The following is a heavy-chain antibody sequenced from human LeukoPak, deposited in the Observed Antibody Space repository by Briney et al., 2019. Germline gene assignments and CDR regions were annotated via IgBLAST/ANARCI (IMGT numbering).Heavy chain of an antibody. D-gene: IGHD6-19*01. CDR1: GLTLSSYS. CDR2: IISGSTTI. J-gene: IGHJ4*02. CDR3: ARDVEQWLGRVYYFDY. V-gene: IGHV3-48*02. Sequence: PGGPLRLSCATSGLTLSSYSMNWGRQAPGKGLEWISYIISGSTTIYYADSVKGRFTISRDNAKNSLYLKMNSLRDEDTAVYYXARDVEQWLGRVYYFDYWGQGTLATVSS.